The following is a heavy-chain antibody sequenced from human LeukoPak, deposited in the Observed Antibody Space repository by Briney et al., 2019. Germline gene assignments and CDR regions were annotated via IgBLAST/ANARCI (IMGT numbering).Heavy chain of an antibody. V-gene: IGHV5-51*01. D-gene: IGHD3-10*01. J-gene: IGHJ3*02. Sequence: GESLKISCKGSGYSFTSYWIGWVRQMPGKGLEWMGIIYPGDSDTRYSPSFQGQVTISADKSISTAYLQWSSLKASDTAMYYCARSPLWFGGPDAFDIWGQGTMVTVSS. CDR1: GYSFTSYW. CDR3: ARSPLWFGGPDAFDI. CDR2: IYPGDSDT.